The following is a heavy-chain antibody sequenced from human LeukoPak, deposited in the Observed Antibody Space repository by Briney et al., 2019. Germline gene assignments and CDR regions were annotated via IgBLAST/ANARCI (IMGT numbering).Heavy chain of an antibody. J-gene: IGHJ3*02. CDR1: GGSFSGYY. V-gene: IGHV4-34*01. D-gene: IGHD6-13*01. CDR3: ARGGGSSWYGRGNDAFDI. CDR2: INHSGST. Sequence: SETLSLTCAVYGGSFSGYYWSWIRQPPGKGQEWIGEINHSGSTNYNPSLKSRVTISVDTSKNQFSLKLSSVTAADTAVYYCARGGGSSWYGRGNDAFDIWGQGTMVTVSS.